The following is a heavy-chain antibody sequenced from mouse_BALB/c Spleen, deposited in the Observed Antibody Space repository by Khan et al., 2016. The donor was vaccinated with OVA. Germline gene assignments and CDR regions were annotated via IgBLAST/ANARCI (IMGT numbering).Heavy chain of an antibody. CDR3: SRGGDSGPAWFAY. Sequence: EVQLQESGPGLVKPSQSLSLTCSVTGYSITSGYFWNWIRQFPGNNLEWMGYIRYDGNSNYNPSLKNRISITRDTSKNHFFLKLNSVTPENTATYYLSRGGDSGPAWFAYWGQGTLVTVSA. V-gene: IGHV3-6*02. CDR2: IRYDGNS. J-gene: IGHJ3*01. CDR1: GYSITSGYF. D-gene: IGHD3-1*01.